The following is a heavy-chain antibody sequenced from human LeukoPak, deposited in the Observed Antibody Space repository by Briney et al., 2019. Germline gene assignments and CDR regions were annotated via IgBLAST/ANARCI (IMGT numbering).Heavy chain of an antibody. CDR3: ARDQVPYSSSSYGRY. CDR2: IIPILGIA. Sequence: SVKVSCKASGGTFSSYAISWVRQAPGQGLEWMGRIIPILGIANYAQKFQGRVTITADKSTSTAYMELSSLRSEDTAVYYCARDQVPYSSSSYGRYWGQGTLVTVSS. CDR1: GGTFSSYA. V-gene: IGHV1-69*04. D-gene: IGHD6-6*01. J-gene: IGHJ4*02.